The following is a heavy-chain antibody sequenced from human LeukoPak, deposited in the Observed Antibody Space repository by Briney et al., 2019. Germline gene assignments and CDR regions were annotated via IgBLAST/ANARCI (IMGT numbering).Heavy chain of an antibody. V-gene: IGHV3-9*01. CDR1: GFTFDDYA. D-gene: IGHD5-18*01. Sequence: PGRSLRLSCAASGFTFDDYAMHWVRQAPGKGLEWVSGISWNSGSIGYVDSVKGRFTISRDNAKNSLYLQMNSLRAEDTALYYCAKEHTAMDYWGQGTLVTVSS. CDR2: ISWNSGSI. CDR3: AKEHTAMDY. J-gene: IGHJ4*02.